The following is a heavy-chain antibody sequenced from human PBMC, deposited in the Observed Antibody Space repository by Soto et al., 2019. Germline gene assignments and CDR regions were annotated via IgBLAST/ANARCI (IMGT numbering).Heavy chain of an antibody. CDR2: ISGSGGST. CDR1: GFTFTTYA. V-gene: IGHV3-23*01. D-gene: IGHD6-6*01. J-gene: IGHJ4*02. CDR3: AKNWDTTFSSSSH. Sequence: EVRLLESGGGLVQPGGSLRLSCAASGFTFTTYAMTWVRRAPGKGLEWVSAISGSGGSTHYADSVKGRFTISRDSSKNTVFLQMNSLRAEDTAVYYCAKNWDTTFSSSSHWGQGTLVTVSS.